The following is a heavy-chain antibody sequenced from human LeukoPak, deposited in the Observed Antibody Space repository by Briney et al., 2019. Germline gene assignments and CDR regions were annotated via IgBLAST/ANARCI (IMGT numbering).Heavy chain of an antibody. J-gene: IGHJ6*02. V-gene: IGHV4-39*01. D-gene: IGHD2-21*01. CDR2: IYYSGST. CDR3: ARPSILYGMDV. CDR1: GGSISSSSYY. Sequence: SETLSLTCTVSGGSISSSSYYWGWIRQPPGKGLEWIGSIYYSGSTYYNPSLKSRVTISVDTSKNQFSLKLSSVTAADTAVYYCARPSILYGMDVWGQGTTVTVSS.